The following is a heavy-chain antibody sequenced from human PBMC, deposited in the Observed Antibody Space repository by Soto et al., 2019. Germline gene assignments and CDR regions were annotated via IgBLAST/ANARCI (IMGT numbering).Heavy chain of an antibody. Sequence: GGSLRLSCAASGFTFSSYAMSWVRQAPGKGLEWVSAISGSGGSTYYADSVKGRFTISRDNSKNTLYLQMNSLRAEDTAVYYCAKDRNDYGDYEDFDYWGQGTLVTVSS. CDR3: AKDRNDYGDYEDFDY. D-gene: IGHD4-17*01. CDR2: ISGSGGST. J-gene: IGHJ4*02. V-gene: IGHV3-23*01. CDR1: GFTFSSYA.